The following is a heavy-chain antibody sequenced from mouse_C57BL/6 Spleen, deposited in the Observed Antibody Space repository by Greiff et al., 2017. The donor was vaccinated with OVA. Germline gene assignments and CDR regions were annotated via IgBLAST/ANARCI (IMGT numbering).Heavy chain of an antibody. J-gene: IGHJ2*01. CDR1: GYTFTSYW. Sequence: QVQLKQPGAELVRPGSSVKLSCKASGYTFTSYWMDWVKQRPGQGLEWIGNIYPSDSETHYNQKFKDKATLTVDKSSSTAYMQLSSLTSEDSAVYYCARGTVVARYFDDWGQGTTLTVSS. CDR3: ARGTVVARYFDD. CDR2: IYPSDSET. V-gene: IGHV1-61*01. D-gene: IGHD1-1*01.